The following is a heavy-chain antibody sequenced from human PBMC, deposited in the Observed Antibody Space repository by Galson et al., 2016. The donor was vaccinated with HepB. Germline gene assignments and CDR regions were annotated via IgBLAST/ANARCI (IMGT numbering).Heavy chain of an antibody. V-gene: IGHV1-8*02. Sequence: SVKLSCKASGYIFTSYDINWVRQAPGQGLEWVGWMNPKSGTTGFAQKFQGRVTLTRSTALGTAYMELNSLTSEDTAIYFCARGRTAVYSYSYSMDLWGQGTAVTVSS. CDR1: GYIFTSYD. CDR3: ARGRTAVYSYSYSMDL. CDR2: MNPKSGTT. D-gene: IGHD2-21*02. J-gene: IGHJ6*03.